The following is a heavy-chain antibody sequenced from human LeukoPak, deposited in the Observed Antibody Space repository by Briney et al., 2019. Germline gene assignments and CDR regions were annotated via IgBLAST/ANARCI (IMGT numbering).Heavy chain of an antibody. V-gene: IGHV1-2*02. CDR1: GYTCTGYY. Sequence: GASVKVSCKASGYTCTGYYMHWVRPAPGQGLEWMGWINPNSGGTNYAQKFQGRVTMTRDTSISTAYMELSRLRSDDTAVYYCAREGVDWNHSVYYFDYWGQGPLVTVSS. CDR3: AREGVDWNHSVYYFDY. D-gene: IGHD1-1*01. CDR2: INPNSGGT. J-gene: IGHJ4*02.